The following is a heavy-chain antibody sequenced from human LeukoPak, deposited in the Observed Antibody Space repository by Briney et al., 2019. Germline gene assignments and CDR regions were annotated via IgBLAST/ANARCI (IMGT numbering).Heavy chain of an antibody. CDR2: INHSGST. V-gene: IGHV4-34*01. Sequence: ETLSLTCAVYGGSFSGYYWSWIRQPPGKGLEWIGEINHSGSTNYNPSLKSRVTISVDTSKNQFSLKLSSVTAADTAVYYCARVKYYDFWSGIYYYYYYYMDVWGKGTTVTVSS. CDR1: GGSFSGYY. J-gene: IGHJ6*03. CDR3: ARVKYYDFWSGIYYYYYYYMDV. D-gene: IGHD3-3*01.